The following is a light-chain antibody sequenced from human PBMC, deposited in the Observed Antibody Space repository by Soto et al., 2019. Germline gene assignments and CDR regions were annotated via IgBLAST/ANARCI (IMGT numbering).Light chain of an antibody. V-gene: IGKV3-20*01. CDR1: QSVGSK. CDR2: GAS. J-gene: IGKJ5*01. CDR3: QQYGSSPIT. Sequence: EIVLTQFPAALSLSPGEGATLSCRASQSVGSKLAWFQQKPGQAPRLLIYGASSRATGIPDRFSGSGSGTDFTLTISRLEPEDFAVYYCQQYGSSPITFGQGTRLEIK.